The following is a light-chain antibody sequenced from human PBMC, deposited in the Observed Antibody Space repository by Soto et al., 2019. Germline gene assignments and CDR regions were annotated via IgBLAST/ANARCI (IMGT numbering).Light chain of an antibody. CDR1: SSDIGSSDL. CDR2: EVT. V-gene: IGLV2-23*02. Sequence: SALTDPASVSGSSGQSITISCTGTSSDIGSSDLCSWYQQHPGTAPKLIIYEVTKRPSGISTCLSGSKSGNTASLTISGLQAVDEADYCFCSIADFTYVFGTGPKVTVL. CDR3: CSIADFTYV. J-gene: IGLJ1*01.